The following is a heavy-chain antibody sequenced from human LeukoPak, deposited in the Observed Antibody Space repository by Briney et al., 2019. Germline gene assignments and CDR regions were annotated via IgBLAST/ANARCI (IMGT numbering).Heavy chain of an antibody. V-gene: IGHV3-33*06. CDR1: GFTFSSYG. D-gene: IGHD2-15*01. Sequence: GGSLRLSCAASGFTFSSYGMHWVRQAPGKGLEWVAVIWYDGSNKYYADSVKGRFTISRDNSKNTLYLQMHSLRAEDTAVYYCAKDPGVVVAATGWFDPWDQGTLVTVSS. CDR2: IWYDGSNK. CDR3: AKDPGVVVAATGWFDP. J-gene: IGHJ5*02.